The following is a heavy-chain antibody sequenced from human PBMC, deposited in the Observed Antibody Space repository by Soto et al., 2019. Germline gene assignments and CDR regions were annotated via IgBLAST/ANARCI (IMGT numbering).Heavy chain of an antibody. CDR3: ARDPWFGECDY. J-gene: IGHJ4*02. Sequence: GGSLRLSCAASGFTFSSYGMHWVRQAPGKGLEWVAVIWYDGSNKYYADSVKGRFTISRDNSKNTLYLQMNSLRAEDTAMYYCARDPWFGECDYWGQGTLVTVSS. D-gene: IGHD3-10*01. CDR2: IWYDGSNK. CDR1: GFTFSSYG. V-gene: IGHV3-33*01.